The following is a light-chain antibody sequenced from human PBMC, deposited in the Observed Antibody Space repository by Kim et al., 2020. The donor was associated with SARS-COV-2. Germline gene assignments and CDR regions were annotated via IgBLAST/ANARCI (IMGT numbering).Light chain of an antibody. CDR3: SSRDSSNNHLV. J-gene: IGLJ3*02. V-gene: IGLV3-19*01. CDR1: SLRNYY. Sequence: ALGQTVRITCQGDSLRNYYASWYQQKPGQAPVLVIYGKNKRPSGIPDRFSGSSSGNTASLTITGAQAEDETDYYCSSRDSSNNHLVFGGGTQLTVL. CDR2: GKN.